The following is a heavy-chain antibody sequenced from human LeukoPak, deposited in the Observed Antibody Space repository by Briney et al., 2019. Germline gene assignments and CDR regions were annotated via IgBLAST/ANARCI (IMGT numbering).Heavy chain of an antibody. V-gene: IGHV1-2*06. CDR2: INPNSGGT. CDR3: ARKSAVRSTSEFDF. J-gene: IGHJ4*02. CDR1: GYTFTGYY. D-gene: IGHD2-2*01. Sequence: ASVKVSCKASGYTFTGYYINWVRQAPGQGLEWMGRINPNSGGTNYPQKFQGRVTMTSDTSISTAYMELTSLRSDDSAVYYCARKSAVRSTSEFDFWGQGTLVTVSS.